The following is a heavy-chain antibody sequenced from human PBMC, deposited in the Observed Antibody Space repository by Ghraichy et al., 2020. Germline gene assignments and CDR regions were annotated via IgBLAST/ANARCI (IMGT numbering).Heavy chain of an antibody. CDR3: AHRRYYDSSGYDY. J-gene: IGHJ4*02. V-gene: IGHV2-5*02. CDR2: IYRGGDQ. D-gene: IGHD3-22*01. CDR1: GFSLSTGGEG. Sequence: SGPTLVKPTQTLTLTCTFSGFSLSTGGEGVGWIRQPPGKALEWLALIYRGGDQRYSGALKSRLTISEVAYKNQVVLTMTNMGPVDTATYFCAHRRYYDSSGYDYWGQGTVVTVAS.